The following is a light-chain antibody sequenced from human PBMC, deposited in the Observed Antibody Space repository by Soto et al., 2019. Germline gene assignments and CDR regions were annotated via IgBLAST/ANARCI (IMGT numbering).Light chain of an antibody. V-gene: IGLV2-11*01. CDR3: CSYAGSYTWV. Sequence: QSALTQPRSVSGSPGQSVTISCTGTSSDVGGYNYVSWYQLHPGTAPKLMIYDVSKRPSGVPDRFSGSKSGNTASLTISGLQAEYEADYYCCSYAGSYTWVFGGGTKVTVL. CDR2: DVS. J-gene: IGLJ3*02. CDR1: SSDVGGYNY.